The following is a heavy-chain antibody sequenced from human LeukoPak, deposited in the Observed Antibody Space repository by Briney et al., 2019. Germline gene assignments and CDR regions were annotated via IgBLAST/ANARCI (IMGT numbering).Heavy chain of an antibody. CDR1: GFALSSHW. Sequence: PGGSLRLSCAASGFALSSHWMTWVRQVPGRGPEWVANVNRDGSETYYLDSVKGQFTISKDNAKNSLYLQMNSLRAEDTALYRCARNNGMDVWGQGTTVIVSS. CDR3: ARNNGMDV. V-gene: IGHV3-7*03. J-gene: IGHJ6*02. CDR2: VNRDGSET.